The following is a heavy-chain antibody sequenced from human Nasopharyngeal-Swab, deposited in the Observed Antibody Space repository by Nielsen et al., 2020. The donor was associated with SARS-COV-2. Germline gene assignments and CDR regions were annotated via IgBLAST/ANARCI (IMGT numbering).Heavy chain of an antibody. Sequence: ASVKVSCKVSGYTITELSMHWVRQAPGKGLEWVGGFDPEDGETIYAQKFQCRVTMTEDTSTDTAYMELSSLTSEDTAVYYCTTVAGSYGRFDYWGQGTLVTVSS. CDR3: TTVAGSYGRFDY. V-gene: IGHV1-24*01. J-gene: IGHJ4*02. CDR2: FDPEDGET. CDR1: GYTITELS. D-gene: IGHD1-26*01.